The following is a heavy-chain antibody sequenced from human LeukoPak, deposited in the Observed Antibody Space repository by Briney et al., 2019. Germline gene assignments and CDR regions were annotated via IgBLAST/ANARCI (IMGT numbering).Heavy chain of an antibody. J-gene: IGHJ6*02. CDR2: IYYSGST. CDR3: ARVGVTTSFRGTYYYGMDV. CDR1: GGSISSYY. Sequence: SETLSLTCTVSGGSISSYYWSWIRQPPGKGLEWIGYIYYSGSTNYNPSLKSRVTISVDTSKNQFSLKLSSVTAADAAVYYCARVGVTTSFRGTYYYGMDVWGQGTTVTVSS. V-gene: IGHV4-59*01. D-gene: IGHD4-11*01.